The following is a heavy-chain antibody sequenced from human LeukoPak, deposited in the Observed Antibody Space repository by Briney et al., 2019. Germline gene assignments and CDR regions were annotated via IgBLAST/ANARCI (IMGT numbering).Heavy chain of an antibody. V-gene: IGHV4-34*01. J-gene: IGHJ4*02. CDR2: INHSGST. CDR3: ARDHYYNSSGYTFGY. D-gene: IGHD3-22*01. Sequence: SETLSLTCAVYGGSFSGYYWSWIRQPPGKGLEWIGEINHSGSTNYNPSLKSRVTISVDTSKNQFSLKLSSVTAADTAVYYCARDHYYNSSGYTFGYWGQGTLVTVSS. CDR1: GGSFSGYY.